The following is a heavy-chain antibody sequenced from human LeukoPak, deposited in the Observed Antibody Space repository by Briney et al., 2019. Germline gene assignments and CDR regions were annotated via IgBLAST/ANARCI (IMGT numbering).Heavy chain of an antibody. J-gene: IGHJ6*03. D-gene: IGHD6-6*01. CDR1: GGTFSSYT. CDR2: FDPEDGET. CDR3: AREGGIARPPYLYYYIDV. V-gene: IGHV1-24*01. Sequence: SVKVSCKASGGTFSSYTISWVRQAPGQGLEWMGGFDPEDGETIYAQKFQGRVTMTEDTSTDTAYMEPSSLRSEDTAVYYCAREGGIARPPYLYYYIDVWGKGTTVTVSS.